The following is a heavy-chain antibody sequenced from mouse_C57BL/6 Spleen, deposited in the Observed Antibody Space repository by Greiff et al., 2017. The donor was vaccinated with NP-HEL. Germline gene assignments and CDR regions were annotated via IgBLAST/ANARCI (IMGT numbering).Heavy chain of an antibody. Sequence: QVQLQQSGAELVRPGTSVKVSCKASGYAFTNYLIEWVKQRPGQGLEWIGVINPGSGGTNYNEKFKGKATLTADKSSSTAYMQLSSLTSEDSAVYFCARRDEGVMDYWGQGTSVTVSS. CDR3: ARRDEGVMDY. J-gene: IGHJ4*01. D-gene: IGHD3-3*01. CDR1: GYAFTNYL. V-gene: IGHV1-54*01. CDR2: INPGSGGT.